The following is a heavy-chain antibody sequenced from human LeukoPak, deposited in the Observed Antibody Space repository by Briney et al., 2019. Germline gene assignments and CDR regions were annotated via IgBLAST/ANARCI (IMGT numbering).Heavy chain of an antibody. J-gene: IGHJ5*02. V-gene: IGHV3-21*01. D-gene: IGHD3-16*02. CDR2: ISTSSNYI. CDR3: ARGARYDYVWGSYPDP. Sequence: GGSLRLSCAASGFTFSSYSMNWVRQAPGKGLEWVSSISTSSNYIYYADSMKGRFTISRDNAKNSLYLQMSSLRAEDTAVYYCARGARYDYVWGSYPDPWGQGTLVTVSS. CDR1: GFTFSSYS.